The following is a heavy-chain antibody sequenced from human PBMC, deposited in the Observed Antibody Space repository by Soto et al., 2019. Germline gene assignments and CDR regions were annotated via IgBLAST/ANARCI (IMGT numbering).Heavy chain of an antibody. CDR2: IYYSGST. J-gene: IGHJ5*02. V-gene: IGHV4-30-4*01. Sequence: PSETLSLTCTVSGGSISSGDYYWSWIRQPPGKGLEWIGYIYYSGSTNYNPSLKSRVTISVDTSKNQFSLKLSSVTAADTAVYYCARVETAAGTNNWFDPWGQGTLVTVSS. CDR3: ARVETAAGTNNWFDP. D-gene: IGHD6-13*01. CDR1: GGSISSGDYY.